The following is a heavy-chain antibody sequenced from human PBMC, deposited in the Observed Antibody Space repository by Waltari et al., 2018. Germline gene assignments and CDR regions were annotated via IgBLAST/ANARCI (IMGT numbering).Heavy chain of an antibody. CDR3: ARESESWPGGFDY. D-gene: IGHD1-26*01. V-gene: IGHV4-34*01. Sequence: QVQLQQWGAGLLKPSETLSLTCAVYGGSFSGYYWSWIRQPPGKGLEWIGEINHSGSTNYNPSRKSRVTISVDTSKNQFSLKRSSVTAADTAVYYCARESESWPGGFDYWGQGTLVTVSS. J-gene: IGHJ4*02. CDR1: GGSFSGYY. CDR2: INHSGST.